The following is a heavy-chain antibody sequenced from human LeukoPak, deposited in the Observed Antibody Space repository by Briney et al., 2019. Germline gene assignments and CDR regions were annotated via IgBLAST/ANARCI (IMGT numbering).Heavy chain of an antibody. V-gene: IGHV3-23*01. CDR2: FSGSGGST. D-gene: IGHD2-21*02. CDR1: GLTFSSYA. J-gene: IGHJ4*02. Sequence: GGSLRLSCAASGLTFSSYAMSWARQAPGKGLEWLSAFSGSGGSTYYADCVKGGFTIYRDNYKIQLYLKMNSAGDEDTAVYSCARQLYCGGDCYDFFDCWGQGIVVIVSS. CDR3: ARQLYCGGDCYDFFDC.